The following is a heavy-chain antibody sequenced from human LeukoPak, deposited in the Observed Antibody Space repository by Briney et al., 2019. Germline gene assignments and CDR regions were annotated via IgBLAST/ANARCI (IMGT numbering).Heavy chain of an antibody. CDR2: ISYDGSNK. V-gene: IGHV3-30-3*01. CDR1: GFTFSSYR. CDR3: AREQHDFWSGRGAFDI. D-gene: IGHD3-3*01. Sequence: GGSLRLSCAASGFTFSSYRMNWVRQAPGKGLEWVAVISYDGSNKYYADSVKGRFTISRDNSKNTLYLQMNSLRAEDTAVYYCAREQHDFWSGRGAFDIWGQGTMVTVSS. J-gene: IGHJ3*02.